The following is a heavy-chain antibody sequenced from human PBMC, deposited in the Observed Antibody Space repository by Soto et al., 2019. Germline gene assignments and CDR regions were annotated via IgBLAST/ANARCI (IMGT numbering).Heavy chain of an antibody. CDR3: ARHSYYSSPLRFDP. CDR1: GGSFSGYY. V-gene: IGHV4-34*01. Sequence: SETLSLTCAVYGGSFSGYYWSWIRQPPGKGLEWIGEINHSGSTNYNPSLKSRVTISVDTSKNQFSLKLSSVTAADTAVYYCARHSYYSSPLRFDPWGQGTLVTVSS. D-gene: IGHD4-4*01. CDR2: INHSGST. J-gene: IGHJ5*02.